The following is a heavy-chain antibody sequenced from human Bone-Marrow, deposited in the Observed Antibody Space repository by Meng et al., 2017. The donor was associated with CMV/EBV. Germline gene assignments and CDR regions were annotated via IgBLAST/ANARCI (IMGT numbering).Heavy chain of an antibody. Sequence: SETLSLTCTVSRGSISSSSHYWGWVRQAPGKGLEWIGSILYGGSTFYNPSLKSRVSISIDVSKNQFSLSLSSVTAADTAVYYCARERIPAALNAFDIWGQGTMVTVSS. CDR3: ARERIPAALNAFDI. CDR2: ILYGGST. CDR1: RGSISSSSHY. D-gene: IGHD2-2*01. J-gene: IGHJ3*02. V-gene: IGHV4-39*07.